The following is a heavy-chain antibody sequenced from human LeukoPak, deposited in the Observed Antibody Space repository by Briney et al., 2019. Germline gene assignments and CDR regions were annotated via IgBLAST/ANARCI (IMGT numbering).Heavy chain of an antibody. CDR3: VRDMILFPYNWFDP. Sequence: SETLSLTCTVSGDSMSSGNNYWSWLRQPAGKGLEWIARIYTSGSSIYNPSLKSRVTISIDTSKNQFSLNLSSVTAADTAIYYCVRDMILFPYNWFDPWGQGILVTVSS. J-gene: IGHJ5*02. D-gene: IGHD3-22*01. CDR1: GDSMSSGNNY. CDR2: IYTSGSS. V-gene: IGHV4-61*02.